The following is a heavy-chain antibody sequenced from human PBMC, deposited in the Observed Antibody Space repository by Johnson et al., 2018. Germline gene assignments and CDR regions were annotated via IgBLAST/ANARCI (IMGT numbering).Heavy chain of an antibody. J-gene: IGHJ6*02. Sequence: QLVESGGGLVQPGGSLRLSCAASGFSFTSYSMNWVRQAPGKGLEWVSSISSSSSTIYYVDSVKGRFTTSRDNAKNSLYLQMNSLRDEETGVYYCARDRSSTTGDYGMAVWGQGTTVTVSS. V-gene: IGHV3-48*02. CDR2: ISSSSSTI. CDR1: GFSFTSYS. D-gene: IGHD6-6*01. CDR3: ARDRSSTTGDYGMAV.